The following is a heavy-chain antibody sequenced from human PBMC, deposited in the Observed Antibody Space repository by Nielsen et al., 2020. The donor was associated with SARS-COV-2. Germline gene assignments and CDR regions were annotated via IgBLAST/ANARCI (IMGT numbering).Heavy chain of an antibody. V-gene: IGHV5-51*01. CDR3: ARSSSFDGMDV. CDR1: GYTFTSYW. D-gene: IGHD6-13*01. J-gene: IGHJ6*02. CDR2: IYPGDSEG. Sequence: KVSCKGSGYTFTSYWIGWVRQMPGKDLEWMGIIYPGDSEGRYTPSFQGQVTISADKSISTAYLQWSSLKASDTAMYYCARSSSFDGMDVWGQGTTVTVSS.